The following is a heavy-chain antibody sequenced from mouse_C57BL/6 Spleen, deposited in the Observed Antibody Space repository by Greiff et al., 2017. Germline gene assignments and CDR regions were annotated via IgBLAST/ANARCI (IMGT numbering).Heavy chain of an antibody. CDR1: GYTFTSYW. V-gene: IGHV1-7*01. Sequence: QVQLQQSGAELAKPGASVKLSCKASGYTFTSYWMHWVKQRPGQGLEWIGYINPSSGYTKYNQKFKDKATLPADKSSSTAYMQLSSLTDEDSAVCYSATYGSGGYFDVWGTGTTVTGSS. J-gene: IGHJ1*03. CDR3: ATYGSGGYFDV. CDR2: INPSSGYT. D-gene: IGHD1-1*01.